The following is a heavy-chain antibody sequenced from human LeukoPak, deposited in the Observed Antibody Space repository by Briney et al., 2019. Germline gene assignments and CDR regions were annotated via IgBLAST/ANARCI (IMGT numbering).Heavy chain of an antibody. D-gene: IGHD2-15*01. CDR1: GFTFSSYN. J-gene: IGHJ4*02. V-gene: IGHV3-21*01. CDR3: ARDRWHDY. CDR2: VSSSSSYI. Sequence: GGSLRLSCAASGFTFSSYNMNWVRQAPGKGLEWVSSVSSSSSYIYYADSVKGRFTISRDSAKNSLFLQMNSLRAEDTAVYYCARDRWHDYWGQGTLVTVSS.